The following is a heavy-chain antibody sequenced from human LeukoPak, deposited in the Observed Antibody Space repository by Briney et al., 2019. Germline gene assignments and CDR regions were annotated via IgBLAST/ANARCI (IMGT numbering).Heavy chain of an antibody. V-gene: IGHV1-69*13. CDR1: GGTFSSYA. D-gene: IGHD2-2*02. CDR2: IIPIFGTA. Sequence: ASVKVSCKASGGTFSSYAISWVRQAPGQGLEWMGGIIPIFGTANYAQKFQGRVTITADESTSTAYMELSSLRSEDTAVYYCARVLGYCSSTSCYNGYFQHWGQGTLVTVSS. J-gene: IGHJ1*01. CDR3: ARVLGYCSSTSCYNGYFQH.